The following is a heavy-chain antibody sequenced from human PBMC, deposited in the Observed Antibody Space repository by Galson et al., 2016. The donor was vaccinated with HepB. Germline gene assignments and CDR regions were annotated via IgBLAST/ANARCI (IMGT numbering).Heavy chain of an antibody. CDR2: IYSGGGT. V-gene: IGHV3-66*01. Sequence: SLRLSCAVSGFTVSSDYMNWVRQAPGKELEWVSVIYSGGGTYYADSVKGRFTISRDNGKSSLYLQMNSLRAEDTAVYYCARDPKIVVVPAARNWFDPWGQETLVTVSS. CDR1: GFTVSSDY. J-gene: IGHJ5*02. D-gene: IGHD2-2*01. CDR3: ARDPKIVVVPAARNWFDP.